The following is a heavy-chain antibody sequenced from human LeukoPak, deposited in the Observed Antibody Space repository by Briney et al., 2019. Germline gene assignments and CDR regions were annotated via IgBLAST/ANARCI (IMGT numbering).Heavy chain of an antibody. Sequence: ASVKVSCKASGYAFTSYDINWVRQATGQGLEWMGWMNPNSGNTGYAQKFQGRVTMTRNTSISTAYMELSSLRSEDTAVYYCAISKDLGGMVRREGRGRRYYYYYMDVWGKGTTVTVSS. D-gene: IGHD3-10*01. CDR1: GYAFTSYD. V-gene: IGHV1-8*01. CDR2: MNPNSGNT. J-gene: IGHJ6*03. CDR3: AISKDLGGMVRREGRGRRYYYYYMDV.